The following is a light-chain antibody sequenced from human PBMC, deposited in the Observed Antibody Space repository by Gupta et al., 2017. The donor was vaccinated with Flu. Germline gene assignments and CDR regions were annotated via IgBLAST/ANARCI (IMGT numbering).Light chain of an antibody. Sequence: IQLTQPPSSLSASVGDRVTITCRASQGIRNNLAWYQQTSGKAPKRLIYGASTLQSGVPSRFSGSGSGTEFTLTISNLQPEDFATYYCLQNNNVPRTVGEGTKVEIK. J-gene: IGKJ1*01. CDR1: QGIRNN. CDR2: GAS. V-gene: IGKV1-17*02. CDR3: LQNNNVPRT.